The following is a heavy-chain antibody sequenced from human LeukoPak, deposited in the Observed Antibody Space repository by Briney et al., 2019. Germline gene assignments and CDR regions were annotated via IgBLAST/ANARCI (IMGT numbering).Heavy chain of an antibody. CDR1: GGSISSSNW. Sequence: SGTLSLTCAVSGGSISSSNWWSWVRQPPGKGLEWIGEIYHSGSTNYNPSLKSRVAISVDKSKNPFSLKLSSVTAADTAVYYCARSRAGITMVRGDAFDIWGQGTMVTVSS. J-gene: IGHJ3*02. D-gene: IGHD3-10*01. V-gene: IGHV4-4*02. CDR3: ARSRAGITMVRGDAFDI. CDR2: IYHSGST.